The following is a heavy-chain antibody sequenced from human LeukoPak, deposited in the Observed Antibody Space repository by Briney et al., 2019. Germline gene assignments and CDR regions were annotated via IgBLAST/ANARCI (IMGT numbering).Heavy chain of an antibody. V-gene: IGHV3-13*04. CDR1: GFTFRSYD. CDR2: IGSAGEI. Sequence: GGSLRLSCAASGFTFRSYDMHWVRQPTGNGLEWVSAIGSAGEIYYPGSVKGRFTISRDNAKNSLYLQMNSLRAGDTVVYYCVRVDNSAYSDWGQGTLVTVSS. CDR3: VRVDNSAYSD. J-gene: IGHJ4*02. D-gene: IGHD3-22*01.